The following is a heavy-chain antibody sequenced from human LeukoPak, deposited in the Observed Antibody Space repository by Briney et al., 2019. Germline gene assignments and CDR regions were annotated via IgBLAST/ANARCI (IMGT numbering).Heavy chain of an antibody. CDR2: ISGSGGST. D-gene: IGHD2-15*01. Sequence: GGSLRLSCAASGFTFSSYAMSWVRQAPGKGLEWVSAISGSGGSTYYADSVKGRFTISRDNSKNTLYLQMNSLRAEDTAVYYCAGEIVVVVAATRYYYYGMDVWGQGTTVTVSS. CDR1: GFTFSSYA. CDR3: AGEIVVVVAATRYYYYGMDV. J-gene: IGHJ6*02. V-gene: IGHV3-23*01.